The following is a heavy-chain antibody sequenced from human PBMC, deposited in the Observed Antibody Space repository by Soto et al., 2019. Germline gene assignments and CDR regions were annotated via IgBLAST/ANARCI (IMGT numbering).Heavy chain of an antibody. V-gene: IGHV3-23*01. CDR2: ITADGGT. CDR1: EFTVSGHA. Sequence: EVQMLESGGGLVQPGGSLRLSCEGSEFTVSGHAMTWIRQAPGKGPEWVSTITADGGTYYADSVKGRFAMSRDTSENTLYLQRNSLGAEDTSAYYCATHVSCSGGSCEYDAFAIRGQGTMVTVSS. CDR3: ATHVSCSGGSCEYDAFAI. J-gene: IGHJ3*02. D-gene: IGHD2-15*01.